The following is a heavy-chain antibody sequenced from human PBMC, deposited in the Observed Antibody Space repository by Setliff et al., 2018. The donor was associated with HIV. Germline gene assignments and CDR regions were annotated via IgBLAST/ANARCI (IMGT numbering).Heavy chain of an antibody. Sequence: PGGSLRLSCGASGFNFMNYGMNWVRQTPEKGLEWVAYLSHTSSTTAYRDSVKGRFTISRDNSKNTLYLQMNSLRAEDTAVYYCAKGFSGYKDGFDFSGQGTMVTVSS. CDR1: GFNFMNYG. CDR3: AKGFSGYKDGFDF. D-gene: IGHD5-12*01. CDR2: LSHTSSTT. J-gene: IGHJ3*01. V-gene: IGHV3-48*01.